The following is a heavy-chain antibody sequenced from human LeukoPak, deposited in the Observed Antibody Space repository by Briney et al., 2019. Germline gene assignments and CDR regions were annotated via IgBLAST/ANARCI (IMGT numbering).Heavy chain of an antibody. CDR1: GYTFTSYG. J-gene: IGHJ3*02. D-gene: IGHD3-3*01. CDR2: ISAYNGNT. V-gene: IGHV1-18*01. CDR3: ARVYYDFWSGYEYDAFDI. Sequence: ASVKVSCKASGYTFTSYGINWVRQAPGQGLEWLRWISAYNGNTNYAQKLQGRVTMTTDTSTSTAYMELRSLRSDDTAVYYCARVYYDFWSGYEYDAFDIWGQGTMVTVSS.